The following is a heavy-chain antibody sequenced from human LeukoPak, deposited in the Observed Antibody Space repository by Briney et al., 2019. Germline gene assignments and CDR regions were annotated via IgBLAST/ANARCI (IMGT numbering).Heavy chain of an antibody. V-gene: IGHV4-39*07. J-gene: IGHJ6*02. D-gene: IGHD3-9*01. CDR3: ARDWLIDDILTIGSYGMDV. CDR1: GVSISSSSYY. CDR2: IYYSGST. Sequence: SETLSLTCTVSGVSISSSSYYWGWIRQPPGKGLEWIGSIYYSGSTYYNPSLKSRVTISVDTSKNQFSLKLSSVTAADTAVYYCARDWLIDDILTIGSYGMDVWGQGTTVTVSS.